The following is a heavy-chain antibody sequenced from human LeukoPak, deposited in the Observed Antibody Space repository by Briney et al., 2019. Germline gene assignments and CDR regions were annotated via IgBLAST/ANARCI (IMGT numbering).Heavy chain of an antibody. CDR1: GFTFSSYW. V-gene: IGHV3-7*01. CDR2: IKQDGSEK. J-gene: IGHJ3*02. Sequence: PGGSLRLSCAASGFTFSSYWMSWVRQAPGKGLEWVANIKQDGSEKYYVDSVKGRFTISRDNAKNSLYLQMNSLRAEDTAVYYCASSMVRGVKFDAFDIWGQGTMVTVSS. CDR3: ASSMVRGVKFDAFDI. D-gene: IGHD3-10*01.